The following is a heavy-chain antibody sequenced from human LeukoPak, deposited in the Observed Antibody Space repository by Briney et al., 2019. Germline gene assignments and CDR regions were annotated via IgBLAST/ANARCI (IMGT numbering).Heavy chain of an antibody. CDR1: GGSFSDYY. CDR3: ARGALRRTTPHVFDI. Sequence: SETLSLTCDVYGGSFSDYYWSWIRQPPGKGLEWIGEINHSGTTNYNPSLKSRVTISVDTSKIQFSLTLSSVAAADTAVYYCARGALRRTTPHVFDIWGQGTMVTVSS. V-gene: IGHV4-34*01. J-gene: IGHJ3*02. CDR2: INHSGTT. D-gene: IGHD4-11*01.